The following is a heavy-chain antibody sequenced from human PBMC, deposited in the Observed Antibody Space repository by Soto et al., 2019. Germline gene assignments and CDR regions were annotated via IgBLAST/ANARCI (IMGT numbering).Heavy chain of an antibody. D-gene: IGHD3-3*01. CDR1: GGSISSYY. J-gene: IGHJ6*03. CDR3: ARLVDFWSGYQQDYYYMDV. V-gene: IGHV4-59*08. Sequence: SETLSLTCTVSGGSISSYYWSWIRQPPGKGLEWIGYIYYSGSTNYNPSLKSRVTISVDTSKIQFSLKLSSVTAADTAVYYCARLVDFWSGYQQDYYYMDVWGKGTTVTVSS. CDR2: IYYSGST.